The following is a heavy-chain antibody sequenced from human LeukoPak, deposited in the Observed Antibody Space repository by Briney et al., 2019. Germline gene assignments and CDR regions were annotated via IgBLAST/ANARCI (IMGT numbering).Heavy chain of an antibody. V-gene: IGHV3-33*01. CDR3: ARDCGYSSSCGFDY. CDR1: GFTFSSFG. Sequence: GGSLRLSCAASGFTFSSFGMHWVRQAPGKGLEWVAVIWYDGSNKYYADSVKGRFTISRDNSKNTLYLQMNSLRAEDTAVYYCARDCGYSSSCGFDYWGQGTLVTVSS. D-gene: IGHD6-13*01. CDR2: IWYDGSNK. J-gene: IGHJ4*02.